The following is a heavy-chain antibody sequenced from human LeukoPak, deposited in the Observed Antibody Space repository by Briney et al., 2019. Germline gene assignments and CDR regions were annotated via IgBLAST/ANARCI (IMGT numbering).Heavy chain of an antibody. Sequence: PGRSLRLSCAASGFTFNDYAMHWVRQAPGKGLEWVSGISGSGSSTYYADSVKGRFTISRDNSKNTLYLQMNSLRAEDTAVYYCAKPSLPGVRGVTLDYWGQGTLVTVSS. CDR2: ISGSGSST. D-gene: IGHD3-10*01. V-gene: IGHV3-23*01. CDR1: GFTFNDYA. CDR3: AKPSLPGVRGVTLDY. J-gene: IGHJ4*02.